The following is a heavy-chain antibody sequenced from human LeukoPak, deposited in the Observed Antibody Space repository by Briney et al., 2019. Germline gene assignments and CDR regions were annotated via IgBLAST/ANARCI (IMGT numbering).Heavy chain of an antibody. J-gene: IGHJ6*03. D-gene: IGHD3-22*01. CDR1: GFTFSSYV. CDR3: ARDRDSSGYRPRYMDV. CDR2: ISYDGSNE. Sequence: GRSLRLSCAASGFTFSSYVMHWVRQAPGKGLEWVAIISYDGSNEYYADSVKGRFTISRDNSKNTLYLQMNSLRAEDTAVYYCARDRDSSGYRPRYMDVWGKGTTVTVSS. V-gene: IGHV3-30*03.